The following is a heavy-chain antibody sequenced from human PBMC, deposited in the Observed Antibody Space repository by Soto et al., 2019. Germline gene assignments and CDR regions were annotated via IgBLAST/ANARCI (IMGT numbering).Heavy chain of an antibody. J-gene: IGHJ3*02. Sequence: GWSLRLSCAASGFTFSSYSMNWVRQAPGKGLEWVSYISSSSSTIYYADSVKGRFTISRDNAKNSLYLQMNSLRDEDTAVYYCARDLGYSSSSVPFDIWGQGTMVTVSS. CDR2: ISSSSSTI. CDR3: ARDLGYSSSSVPFDI. V-gene: IGHV3-48*02. D-gene: IGHD6-6*01. CDR1: GFTFSSYS.